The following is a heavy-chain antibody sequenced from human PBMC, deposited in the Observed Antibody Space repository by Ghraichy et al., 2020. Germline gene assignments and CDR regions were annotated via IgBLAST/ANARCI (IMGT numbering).Heavy chain of an antibody. V-gene: IGHV1-69*13. D-gene: IGHD3-9*01. J-gene: IGHJ4*02. CDR1: GGNFSSYG. CDR3: SRDGTVGPAGYYHNYFDL. CDR2: IIPIFGRA. Sequence: SVKVSCKASGGNFSSYGISWVRQAPGQGLEWMGGIIPIFGRANHAQKFQGRVTFSADDSTSTAYMELSSLRSDDTAVYYCSRDGTVGPAGYYHNYFDLWGRGSLVTVSS.